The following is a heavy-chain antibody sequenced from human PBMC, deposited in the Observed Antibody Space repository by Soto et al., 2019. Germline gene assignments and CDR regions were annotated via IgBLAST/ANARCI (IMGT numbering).Heavy chain of an antibody. CDR1: GGSISSSSYY. CDR3: ARDKITGLFDY. V-gene: IGHV4-39*07. CDR2: INHSGST. D-gene: IGHD2-8*02. J-gene: IGHJ4*02. Sequence: PSETLSLTCTVSGGSISSSSYYWGWIRQPPGTGLEWIGNINHSGSTNYNPSLKSRVTISVDRSKNQFSLKLTSVTAADTAVYYCARDKITGLFDYWGQGTLVTVS.